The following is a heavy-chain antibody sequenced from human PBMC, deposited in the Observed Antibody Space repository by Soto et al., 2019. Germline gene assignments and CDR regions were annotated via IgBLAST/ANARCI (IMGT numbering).Heavy chain of an antibody. Sequence: GASVKVSCKASGYTFTSYGISWVRQAPGQGLEWMGWISAYNGNTNYAQKLQGRVTMTTDTSISTAYMELSSLRSEDTAVYYCSREVNFYGLDVWGQGTTVTVSS. J-gene: IGHJ6*02. CDR2: ISAYNGNT. CDR1: GYTFTSYG. CDR3: SREVNFYGLDV. V-gene: IGHV1-18*01.